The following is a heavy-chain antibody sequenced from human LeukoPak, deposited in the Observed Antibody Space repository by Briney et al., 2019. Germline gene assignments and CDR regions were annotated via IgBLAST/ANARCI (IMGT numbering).Heavy chain of an antibody. CDR2: VYYREDI. CDR3: ARHRLVGDLFDI. CDR1: GGSISNSDYY. J-gene: IGHJ3*02. D-gene: IGHD1-26*01. Sequence: SETLGLTCNVSGGSISNSDYYWAWIRRPPGKGLEWIGSVYYREDIYYTPSLKSRVTISMDTSKNQFSLKLTSVTTADTALYFCARHRLVGDLFDIWGQGTMVTVS. V-gene: IGHV4-39*01.